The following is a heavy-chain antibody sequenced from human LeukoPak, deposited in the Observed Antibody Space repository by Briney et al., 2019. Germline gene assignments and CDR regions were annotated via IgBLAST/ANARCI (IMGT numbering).Heavy chain of an antibody. Sequence: PSETQSLTCTVSGGSISSTYYFWGWIRQPPGKGLEWIANIYYSGSTYYNPSLKSRVTMSVDTSKNQFSLALSSVTAADTAVYYCARLTVTTFFDYWGQGTLVTVSS. CDR2: IYYSGST. D-gene: IGHD4-17*01. V-gene: IGHV4-39*01. J-gene: IGHJ4*02. CDR3: ARLTVTTFFDY. CDR1: GGSISSTYYF.